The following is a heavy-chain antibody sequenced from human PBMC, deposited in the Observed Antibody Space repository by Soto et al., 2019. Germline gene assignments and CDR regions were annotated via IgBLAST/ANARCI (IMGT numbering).Heavy chain of an antibody. Sequence: SETLSLTCTVSGGSISSSSYYWGWIRQPPGKGLEWIGSIYYSGSTYYNPSLKSRVTISVDTSKNQFSLKLSSVTAADTAVYYCASQGSYDSSGYYYEPTPSYYFDYWGQGTLVTVSS. D-gene: IGHD3-22*01. CDR1: GGSISSSSYY. CDR3: ASQGSYDSSGYYYEPTPSYYFDY. V-gene: IGHV4-39*01. J-gene: IGHJ4*02. CDR2: IYYSGST.